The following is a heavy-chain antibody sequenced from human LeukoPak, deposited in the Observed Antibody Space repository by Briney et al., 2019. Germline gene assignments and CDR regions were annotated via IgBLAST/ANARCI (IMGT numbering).Heavy chain of an antibody. D-gene: IGHD2-2*01. Sequence: GGSLRLSCAASGFTFSSYGMHWVRQAPGKGLEWVAVISYDGSNKYYADSVKGRFTISRDNSKNTLYLQMNSLRAEDTAVYYCAKDPEDCSSTSCYYYYHYGMDVWGQGTTVTVSS. J-gene: IGHJ6*02. CDR3: AKDPEDCSSTSCYYYYHYGMDV. CDR2: ISYDGSNK. V-gene: IGHV3-30*18. CDR1: GFTFSSYG.